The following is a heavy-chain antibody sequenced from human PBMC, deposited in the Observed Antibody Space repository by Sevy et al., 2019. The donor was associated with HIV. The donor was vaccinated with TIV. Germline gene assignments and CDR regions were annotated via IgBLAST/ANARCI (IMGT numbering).Heavy chain of an antibody. CDR1: GGSISSGDYY. Sequence: SETLSLTCTVSGGSISSGDYYWSWIRQPPGKGLEWIGYINYSGSTYYNPSLKSRVTISVDTSKSQFSLKLSSVTAADTAVYYCARDGKELAARSDNWFDPWGQGTLVTVSS. J-gene: IGHJ5*02. V-gene: IGHV4-30-4*01. CDR3: ARDGKELAARSDNWFDP. D-gene: IGHD6-6*01. CDR2: INYSGST.